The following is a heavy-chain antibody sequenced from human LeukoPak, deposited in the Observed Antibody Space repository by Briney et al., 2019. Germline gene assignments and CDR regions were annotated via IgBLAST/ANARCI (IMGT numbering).Heavy chain of an antibody. D-gene: IGHD5-12*01. CDR2: ISSSGSSI. V-gene: IGHV3-48*03. Sequence: PGGSLRLSCAASGFTFRSYEMNWVRQAPGKGLEWVSYISSSGSSIYYADSVKGRFTISRDNAKNSLYLQMNSLRAEDTAVYYCARDKGRYSGYDFPYWGQGTLVTVSS. CDR1: GFTFRSYE. J-gene: IGHJ4*02. CDR3: ARDKGRYSGYDFPY.